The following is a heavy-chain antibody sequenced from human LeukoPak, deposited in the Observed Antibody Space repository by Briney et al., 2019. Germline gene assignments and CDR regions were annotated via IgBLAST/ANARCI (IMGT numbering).Heavy chain of an antibody. D-gene: IGHD6-19*01. CDR3: ARASQWLAFDA. Sequence: PGGSLRLSCAASGFTVNSNTMAWVRQAPGHGLEWVSTIYSGERTNYGDSMKDRFTISRDIPTNPLYLQMNSLRGEDTALYYCARASQWLAFDAWGQGALVTVSS. V-gene: IGHV3-66*01. CDR2: IYSGERT. J-gene: IGHJ4*02. CDR1: GFTVNSNT.